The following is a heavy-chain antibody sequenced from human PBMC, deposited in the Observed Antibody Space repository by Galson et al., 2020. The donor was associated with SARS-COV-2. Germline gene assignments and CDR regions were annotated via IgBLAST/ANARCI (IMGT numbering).Heavy chain of an antibody. D-gene: IGHD3-9*01. Sequence: SETLSLTCTVSGGSISSGSYYWSWIRQPAGKGLEWIGRIYTSGSTNYNPSLKSRVTISVDTSKNQFSLKLSSVTAADTAVYYCANTYYDILTGWGSDYWGQGTLFTVSS. CDR2: IYTSGST. CDR3: ANTYYDILTGWGSDY. V-gene: IGHV4-61*02. CDR1: GGSISSGSYY. J-gene: IGHJ4*02.